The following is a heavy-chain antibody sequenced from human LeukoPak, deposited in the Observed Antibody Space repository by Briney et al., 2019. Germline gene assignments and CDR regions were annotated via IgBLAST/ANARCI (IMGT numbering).Heavy chain of an antibody. J-gene: IGHJ4*02. V-gene: IGHV1-18*01. CDR3: VRDRSGSGYYRI. D-gene: IGHD5-12*01. CDR1: GYTLTELS. CDR2: ISVNNGKT. Sequence: ASVKVSCKVSGYTLTELSMHWVRQAPGQGLEWMGWISVNNGKTNYAQKLQGRVTMTTDTSTTTAYMELRSLTSDDTAVYYCVRDRSGSGYYRIWGQGTLVTVAS.